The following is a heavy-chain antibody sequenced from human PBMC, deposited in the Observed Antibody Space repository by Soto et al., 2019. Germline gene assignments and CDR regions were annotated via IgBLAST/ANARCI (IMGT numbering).Heavy chain of an antibody. CDR1: GYIFNNYN. CDR3: ARSDYAF. Sequence: QVQLVQSGGEVEKPGASVKVSCKASGYIFNNYNIIWVRQAPGQGLEWMGWIKNSNGYTKSAQKFEDRVTITTDTSTNTAYMELRSLRSDDTAIYYCARSDYAFWGQGTLVTVSS. V-gene: IGHV1-18*01. J-gene: IGHJ4*02. D-gene: IGHD4-17*01. CDR2: IKNSNGYT.